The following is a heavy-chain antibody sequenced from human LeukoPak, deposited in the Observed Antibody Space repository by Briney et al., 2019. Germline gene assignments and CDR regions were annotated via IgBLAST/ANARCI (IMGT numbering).Heavy chain of an antibody. CDR1: GFTLSSYW. CDR3: ARDQYYYGSGGVRNAFDI. Sequence: GGSLRLSCAASGFTLSSYWMSWVRQAPGKGLEWVANIKQDGGEKYYVDSVKGRFTISRDNAKNSLYLQMNSLRAEDTAVYYCARDQYYYGSGGVRNAFDIWGQGTMVTVSS. CDR2: IKQDGGEK. V-gene: IGHV3-7*05. D-gene: IGHD3-10*01. J-gene: IGHJ3*02.